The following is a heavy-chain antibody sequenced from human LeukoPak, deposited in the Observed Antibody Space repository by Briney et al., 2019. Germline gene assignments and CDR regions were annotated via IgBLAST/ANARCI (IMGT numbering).Heavy chain of an antibody. Sequence: SETLSLTCTVSGGSVSSGSYYWSWIRQPPGKGLEWIGYIYYSGSTNCNPSLKSRVTISVDTSKNQFSLKLSSVTAADTAVYYCARGTIDPIGHSDYWGQGTLVTVSS. V-gene: IGHV4-61*01. CDR2: IYYSGST. CDR1: GGSVSSGSYY. J-gene: IGHJ4*02. D-gene: IGHD3-9*01. CDR3: ARGTIDPIGHSDY.